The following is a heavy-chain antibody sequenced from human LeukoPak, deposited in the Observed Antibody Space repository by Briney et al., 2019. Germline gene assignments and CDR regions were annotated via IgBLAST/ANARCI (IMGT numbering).Heavy chain of an antibody. CDR1: GFTFSSYS. CDR3: ARELGSTNRYYYYYYMDV. J-gene: IGHJ6*03. CDR2: ISSSSSYI. Sequence: PGGSLRLSCAASGFTFSSYSRNWVRQAPGKGLEWVSSISSSSSYIYYADSVKGRFTISRDNAKNSLYLQMNSLRAEDTAVYYCARELGSTNRYYYYYYMDVWGKGTTVTVSS. D-gene: IGHD2-2*01. V-gene: IGHV3-21*01.